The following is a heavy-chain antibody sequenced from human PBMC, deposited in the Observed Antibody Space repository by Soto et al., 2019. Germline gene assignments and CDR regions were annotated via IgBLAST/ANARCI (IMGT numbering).Heavy chain of an antibody. CDR3: ARAWVVVAAVPYYFDY. J-gene: IGHJ4*02. V-gene: IGHV4-39*01. CDR1: GDYISNRNYH. CDR2: IYYSGNT. Sequence: SETLSLTCSVSGDYISNRNYHWGWTRQPPGKGLEWIGSIYYSGNTYYNPSLKSRVTISADTSKNQFSLKLSSVTAADTAVYYCARAWVVVAAVPYYFDYWGQGTLVTV. D-gene: IGHD2-15*01.